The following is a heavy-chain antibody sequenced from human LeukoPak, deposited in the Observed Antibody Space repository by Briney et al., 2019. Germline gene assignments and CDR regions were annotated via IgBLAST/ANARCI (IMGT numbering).Heavy chain of an antibody. CDR3: ARGGRNYDILTGYYKY. V-gene: IGHV4-34*01. CDR1: GGSFSGYY. D-gene: IGHD3-9*01. Sequence: SETLSLTCAVYGGSFSGYYWSWIRQPPGTGLEWIGEINHSGSTNYNPSLKSRVTISVDTSKNQFSLKLSSVTAADTAVYYCARGGRNYDILTGYYKYWGQGTLVTVSS. CDR2: INHSGST. J-gene: IGHJ4*02.